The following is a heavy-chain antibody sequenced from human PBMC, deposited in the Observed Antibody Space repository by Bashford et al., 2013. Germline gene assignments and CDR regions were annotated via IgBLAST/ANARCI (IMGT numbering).Heavy chain of an antibody. V-gene: IGHV4-31*03. Sequence: SETLSLTCTVSGASISSGGSYWSWIRQHPGKGLEWIGYIYYSGSTFYSPSLESRVTISLDTSKNQFSLKLRSLTAADTAVYYCVKSGAAGGYWGQGTLVTVSS. CDR3: VKSGAAGGY. CDR1: GASISSGGSY. D-gene: IGHD2-8*02. J-gene: IGHJ4*02. CDR2: IYYSGST.